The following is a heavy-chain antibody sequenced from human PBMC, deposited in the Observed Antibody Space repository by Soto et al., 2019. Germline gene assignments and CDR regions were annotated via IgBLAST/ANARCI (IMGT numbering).Heavy chain of an antibody. V-gene: IGHV5-51*01. CDR2: IYPGDSDT. J-gene: IGHJ6*02. CDR3: ARTIVSAYYYSGMDV. CDR1: GYSFTSYW. D-gene: IGHD3-16*02. Sequence: GESLKISCKGSGYSFTSYWIGWVRQMPGKGLEWMGIIYPGDSDTRYSPSFQGQVTISADKSISTAYLQWSSLKASDTAMYYCARTIVSAYYYSGMDVWGQGTTVTVSS.